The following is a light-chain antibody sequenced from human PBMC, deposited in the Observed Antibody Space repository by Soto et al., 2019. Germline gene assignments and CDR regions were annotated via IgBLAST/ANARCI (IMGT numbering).Light chain of an antibody. Sequence: QSALTQPASLSGSPGQSITISCTGTSSDVGGYNYVSWYHQHPGKAPKLIIYDVINRPSGVSNRFSGSKSGNTASLTISGLQAEDEADYYCNSYTSSSTYVFGTGTKLTVL. V-gene: IGLV2-14*01. CDR2: DVI. CDR3: NSYTSSSTYV. J-gene: IGLJ1*01. CDR1: SSDVGGYNY.